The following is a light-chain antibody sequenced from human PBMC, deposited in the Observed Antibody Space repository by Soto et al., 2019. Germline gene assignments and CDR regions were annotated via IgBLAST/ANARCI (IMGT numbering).Light chain of an antibody. CDR3: QQDYNLPT. V-gene: IGKV3D-7*01. J-gene: IGKJ2*01. CDR1: QSISNSY. CDR2: AVS. Sequence: EIVMTQSPATLSLSPGERATLSCRASQSISNSYLSWYQQKPGQPPRLLIYAVSTRATGIPARFSGSGSGTDFTLSISSLQPEDFAVYFCQQDYNLPTFGQGTKLEIK.